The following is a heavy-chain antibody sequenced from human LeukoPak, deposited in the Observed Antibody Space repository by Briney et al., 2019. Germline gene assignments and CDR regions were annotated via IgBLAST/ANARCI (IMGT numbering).Heavy chain of an antibody. Sequence: PGGSLRLSCAASGFTFSTYGMHWVRQAPGKGLEWVAFIRYDAYNKFCADSVKGRFTISRDNSKNTLYLQMNSLRAEDTAVYYCANLARSTNRALDIWGQGTMVTVSS. J-gene: IGHJ3*02. D-gene: IGHD6-6*01. CDR3: ANLARSTNRALDI. CDR1: GFTFSTYG. CDR2: IRYDAYNK. V-gene: IGHV3-30*02.